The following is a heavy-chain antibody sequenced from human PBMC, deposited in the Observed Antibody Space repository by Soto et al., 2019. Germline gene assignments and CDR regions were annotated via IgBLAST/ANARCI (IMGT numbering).Heavy chain of an antibody. CDR2: ISSSDNTI. D-gene: IGHD3-10*01. Sequence: EVQLVESGGGLVQPGGSLRLSCAASGFIFSRYEMAWVRQAPGKGLEWLSYISSSDNTIYYADSLRGRFTISRDNARDSLFLHMNSLRAEDTALYDCVRLDFYGSGSIDTWGQGTLVTVSS. CDR1: GFIFSRYE. V-gene: IGHV3-48*03. CDR3: VRLDFYGSGSIDT. J-gene: IGHJ5*02.